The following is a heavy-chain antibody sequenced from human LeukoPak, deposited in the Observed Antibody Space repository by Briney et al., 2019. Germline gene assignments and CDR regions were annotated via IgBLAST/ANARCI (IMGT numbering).Heavy chain of an antibody. CDR1: GYTFTSYD. V-gene: IGHV1-8*01. CDR3: ARGPGDSSSWYRVYYYYYYGMDV. Sequence: EASVKVSCKASGYTFTSYDINWVRQATGQGLEWMGWMNPNSGNTGYAQKFQGRVTMTRNTSISTAYMELSSLRSEDTAVYYCARGPGDSSSWYRVYYYYYYGMDVWGQGTTVTVSS. D-gene: IGHD6-13*01. CDR2: MNPNSGNT. J-gene: IGHJ6*02.